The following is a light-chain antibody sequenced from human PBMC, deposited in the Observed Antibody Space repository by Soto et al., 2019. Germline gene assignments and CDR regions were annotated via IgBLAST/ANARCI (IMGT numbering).Light chain of an antibody. Sequence: EIVLTQSPATLSLSPGERATLSCRASQSVSTYLAWYQQKPGQAPRLLIYDVSTRATGVPARFSGSGSGTDFTLTISRLEPEDFAVYYCQQYGTSPRTFGQGTKVDIK. CDR1: QSVSTY. V-gene: IGKV3-20*01. CDR3: QQYGTSPRT. CDR2: DVS. J-gene: IGKJ1*01.